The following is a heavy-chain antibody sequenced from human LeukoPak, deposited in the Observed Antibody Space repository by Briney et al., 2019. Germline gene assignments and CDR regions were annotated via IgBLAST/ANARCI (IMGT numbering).Heavy chain of an antibody. J-gene: IGHJ4*02. V-gene: IGHV3-33*01. CDR2: IYNDGSQE. CDR1: GFTFSSYG. Sequence: GGSLRLSCTASGFTFSSYGMHWVRQSPGKGLEWVTFIYNDGSQEYYADSVKGRFSISRDNSKNTLYLQMNSLRDEDTAIYYCARNVNHWNHVDCWGQGTRVTVSS. D-gene: IGHD1-1*01. CDR3: ARNVNHWNHVDC.